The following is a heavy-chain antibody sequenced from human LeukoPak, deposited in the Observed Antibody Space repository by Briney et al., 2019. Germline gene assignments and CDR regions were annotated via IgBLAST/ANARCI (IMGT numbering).Heavy chain of an antibody. J-gene: IGHJ5*02. CDR1: GGSISSYY. V-gene: IGHV4-59*08. CDR3: ARHLQYSSSCYNWFDP. CDR2: IYYSGST. Sequence: SETLSLTCTVSGGSISSYYWSWIRQPPGKGLEWLGYIYYSGSTNYNPSLKSRVTISVDTSKNQFSLKLSSVTAADTAVYYCARHLQYSSSCYNWFDPWGQGTLVTVSS. D-gene: IGHD6-13*01.